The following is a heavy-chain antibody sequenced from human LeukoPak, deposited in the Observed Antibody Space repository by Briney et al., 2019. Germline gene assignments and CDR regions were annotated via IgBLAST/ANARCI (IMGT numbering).Heavy chain of an antibody. CDR2: INPNSGGT. V-gene: IGHV1-2*04. CDR3: ARTPDSDYYYYGMDV. Sequence: GASVKVSCKASGYTFTGYYMHWVRQAPGQGLEWMGWINPNSGGTNYAQKFQGWVTMTRDTSISTAYMELSRLRSDDTAVYYCARTPDSDYYYYGMDVWGQGTTVTVSS. CDR1: GYTFTGYY. D-gene: IGHD2-15*01. J-gene: IGHJ6*02.